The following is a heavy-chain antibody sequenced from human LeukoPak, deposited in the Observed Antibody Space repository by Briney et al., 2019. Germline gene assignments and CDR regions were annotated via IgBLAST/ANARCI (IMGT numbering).Heavy chain of an antibody. CDR2: IIPILGIA. J-gene: IGHJ4*02. CDR1: AGTFSSYA. D-gene: IGHD6-19*01. V-gene: IGHV1-69*04. CDR3: ARDPSHWSALPGTT. Sequence: GASVKVSCKASAGTFSSYAINWVRQAPGQGLKWMGRIIPILGIANYAQKFQGRVTITADESTSTAYMELSSLRSEDTAVYYCARDPSHWSALPGTTWGQGTLVTVSS.